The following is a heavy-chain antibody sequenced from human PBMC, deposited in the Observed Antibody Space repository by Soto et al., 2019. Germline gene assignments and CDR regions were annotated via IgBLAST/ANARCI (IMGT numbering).Heavy chain of an antibody. CDR2: IYHSGSP. V-gene: IGHV4-30-2*01. D-gene: IGHD4-17*01. Sequence: PSETLSLTCAVSGGSISSGGYTWSWIRQPPGKGLEWIGYIYHSGSPYYNPSLKSRVTILVDRSKNQFSLKLGSVTAADTAVYYCGRAHYGDYGYGMDVWGQGTTVTVSS. J-gene: IGHJ6*02. CDR3: GRAHYGDYGYGMDV. CDR1: GGSISSGGYT.